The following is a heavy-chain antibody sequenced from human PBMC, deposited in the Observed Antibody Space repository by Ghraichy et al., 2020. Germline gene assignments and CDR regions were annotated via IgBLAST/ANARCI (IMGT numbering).Heavy chain of an antibody. CDR2: ISGSGGST. J-gene: IGHJ4*02. CDR1: GFTFSSYA. Sequence: GESLNISCAASGFTFSSYAMNWVRQAPGKGLEWVSAISGSGGSTYYADSVKGRFTISRDNSKNTLYLQMNSLRAEDTAVYYCAKVNPLPGYWGQGTLVTVSS. CDR3: AKVNPLPGY. V-gene: IGHV3-23*01. D-gene: IGHD2-2*01.